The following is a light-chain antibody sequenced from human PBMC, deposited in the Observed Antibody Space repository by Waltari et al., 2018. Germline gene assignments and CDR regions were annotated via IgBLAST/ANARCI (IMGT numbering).Light chain of an antibody. CDR2: STK. V-gene: IGLV7-43*01. CDR3: LLYYGGAPV. J-gene: IGLJ3*02. CDR1: NGAVTSGHY. Sequence: QTVVTQEPSLTVSPGGTVTLTCASSNGAVTSGHYQNWFQQKPGQAPSALIYSTKNKHSGALARFSGPRLGGKAALTLSDVQPEDEAEYYCLLYYGGAPVCGGGTKLTVL.